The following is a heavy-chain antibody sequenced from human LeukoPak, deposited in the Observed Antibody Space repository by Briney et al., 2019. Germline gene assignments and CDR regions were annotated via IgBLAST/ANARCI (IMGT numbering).Heavy chain of an antibody. D-gene: IGHD3-10*01. V-gene: IGHV4-59*01. J-gene: IGHJ4*02. Sequence: KPSETLSLTCTVSGGSISSYYWSWIRQPPGKGLEWIGYIYYSGSTNYNPSLKSRVTISVDTSKNQFSLKLCSVTAADTAVYYCARGTMVRGVTDHYYFDYWGQGTLVTVSS. CDR3: ARGTMVRGVTDHYYFDY. CDR2: IYYSGST. CDR1: GGSISSYY.